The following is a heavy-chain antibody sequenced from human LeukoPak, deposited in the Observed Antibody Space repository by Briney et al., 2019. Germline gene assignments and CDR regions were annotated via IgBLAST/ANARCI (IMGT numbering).Heavy chain of an antibody. CDR1: GFTFTSYA. CDR3: ARDVGYGDYVGY. D-gene: IGHD4-17*01. Sequence: GGSLRLSCAASGFTFTSYAMSWVRQAPGKGLEWVSSISSSSSYIYYADSVKGRFTISRDNAKNSLYLQMNSLRAEDTAVYYCARDVGYGDYVGYWGQGTLVTVSS. V-gene: IGHV3-21*01. J-gene: IGHJ4*02. CDR2: ISSSSSYI.